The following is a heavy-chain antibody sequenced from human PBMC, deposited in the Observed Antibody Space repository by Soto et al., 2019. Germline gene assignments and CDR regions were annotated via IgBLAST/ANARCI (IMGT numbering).Heavy chain of an antibody. V-gene: IGHV3-23*01. D-gene: IGHD6-13*01. Sequence: EVQLLESGGGLVQPGGSLRLSCAASGFTFSNYAVTWVRQAPGKGLEWVSTISGSGGSTYYADSVKGRFTTSRDNSKNTLYLQMNSLRAEDTAIYYCAKDQGSSRYERGYWGQGTLVSVS. CDR3: AKDQGSSRYERGY. CDR2: ISGSGGST. J-gene: IGHJ4*02. CDR1: GFTFSNYA.